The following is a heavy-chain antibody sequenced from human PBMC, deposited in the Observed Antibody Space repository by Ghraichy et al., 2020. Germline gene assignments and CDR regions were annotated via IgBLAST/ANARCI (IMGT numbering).Heavy chain of an antibody. CDR3: ARLRSSWPITPDAFDI. CDR1: GGSISSYY. D-gene: IGHD6-13*01. Sequence: SQTLSLTCTVSGGSISSYYWSLIRQPPGKGLEWIGYIYTSGSTNYNPSLKSRVTISVDTSKNQFSLKLSSVTAADTAVYYCARLRSSWPITPDAFDIWGQGTMVTVSS. J-gene: IGHJ3*02. CDR2: IYTSGST. V-gene: IGHV4-4*09.